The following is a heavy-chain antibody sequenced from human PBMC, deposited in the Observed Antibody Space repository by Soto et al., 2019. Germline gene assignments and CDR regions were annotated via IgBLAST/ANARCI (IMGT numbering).Heavy chain of an antibody. Sequence: QLQLQESGPGLVKPSETLSLTCTVSGGSIISSSYYWGWIRQPPGKGLEWIGSIYYSGSTYYNPSLKSRVTISVDTSKNQYSLKLSSVTAADTAVYYCASLGYSYGSKIEYFDYWGQGTLVTVSS. J-gene: IGHJ4*02. D-gene: IGHD5-18*01. CDR3: ASLGYSYGSKIEYFDY. CDR1: GGSIISSSYY. CDR2: IYYSGST. V-gene: IGHV4-39*01.